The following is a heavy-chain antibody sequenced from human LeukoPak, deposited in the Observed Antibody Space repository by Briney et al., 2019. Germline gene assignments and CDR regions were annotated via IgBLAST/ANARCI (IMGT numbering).Heavy chain of an antibody. CDR1: GDSISSGDYY. J-gene: IGHJ4*02. D-gene: IGHD5-18*01. V-gene: IGHV4-39*01. CDR2: IYYSGST. CDR3: AMTALGDY. Sequence: SETLSLTCTVSGDSISSGDYYWSWIRQPPGKGLEWIGSIYYSGSTYYNPSLKSRVTISVDTSKNQFSLKLSSVTAADTAVYYCAMTALGDYWGQGTLVAVSS.